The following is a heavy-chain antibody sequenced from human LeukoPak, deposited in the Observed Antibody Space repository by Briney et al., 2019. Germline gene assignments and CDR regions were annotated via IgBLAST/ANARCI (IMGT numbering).Heavy chain of an antibody. CDR3: ARLSFCADYCHNAFDI. CDR2: IYYSGST. J-gene: IGHJ3*02. CDR1: GGSISGSNYY. D-gene: IGHD2-21*02. Sequence: SETLSLTCTVSGGSISGSNYYWGWIRQSPGKGLEWIGNIYYSGSTYYNPSLKSRVTISVDTSKTQFSLELSSVTAADTAVFYCARLSFCADYCHNAFDIWDQGTMVTVSS. V-gene: IGHV4-39*01.